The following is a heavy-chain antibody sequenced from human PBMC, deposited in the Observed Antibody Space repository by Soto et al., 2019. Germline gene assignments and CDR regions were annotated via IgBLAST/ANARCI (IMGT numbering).Heavy chain of an antibody. V-gene: IGHV1-8*01. CDR1: GYTFNNYD. D-gene: IGHD3-16*01. CDR2: MNPNNGNT. J-gene: IGHJ4*02. Sequence: GASVKVSCKASGYTFNNYDINWVRQATGQGLEWMGWMNPNNGNTAYAQKFQGRVTMTRDNSISTAYMELNSLRSEDTAVYYCARNAWGFGYWGQGTLVTVSS. CDR3: ARNAWGFGY.